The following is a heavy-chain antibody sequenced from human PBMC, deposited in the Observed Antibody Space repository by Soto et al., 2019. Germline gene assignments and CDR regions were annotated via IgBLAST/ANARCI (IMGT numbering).Heavy chain of an antibody. CDR2: IKSKTDDGTT. D-gene: IGHD3-10*01. Sequence: GGSLRLSCAASGFTFSNAWMNWVRQAPGKGLEWVGRIKSKTDDGTTDYAAPVKGRFTISRDDSKNTLYLQMNSLKTEDTAVYYCTTSPGYYTVRGKGIWGQGTLVTVSS. CDR1: GFTFSNAW. V-gene: IGHV3-15*07. CDR3: TTSPGYYTVRGKGI. J-gene: IGHJ4*02.